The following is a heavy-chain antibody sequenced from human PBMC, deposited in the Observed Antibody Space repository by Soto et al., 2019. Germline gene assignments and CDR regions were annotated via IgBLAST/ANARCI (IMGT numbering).Heavy chain of an antibody. Sequence: ASVKVSCKASGYTFTSYGIRWVRQAAGQGLEWMGWRSASNGNTNYAQKLQGRVTMTTDTSTSPAYMELRSLRSDDTAVYYCARDDCWYCTSTSCCPSCSGIDVCGQ. V-gene: IGHV1-18*04. CDR1: GYTFTSYG. J-gene: IGHJ6*02. CDR3: ARDDCWYCTSTSCCPSCSGIDV. CDR2: RSASNGNT. D-gene: IGHD2-2*01.